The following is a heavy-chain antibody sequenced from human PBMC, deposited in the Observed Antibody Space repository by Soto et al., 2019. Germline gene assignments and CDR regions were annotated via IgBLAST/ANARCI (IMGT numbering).Heavy chain of an antibody. V-gene: IGHV3-30-3*01. CDR2: ISYDGSNK. CDR3: ARDPRSSSWYNWFDP. Sequence: PWGSLRLSCPASGFTCSSYAMHWVRQAPGKGLEWVAVISYDGSNKYYADSVKGRFTISRDNSKNTLYLQMNSLRAEDTAVYYCARDPRSSSWYNWFDPWGQGTLVTVSS. J-gene: IGHJ5*02. D-gene: IGHD6-13*01. CDR1: GFTCSSYA.